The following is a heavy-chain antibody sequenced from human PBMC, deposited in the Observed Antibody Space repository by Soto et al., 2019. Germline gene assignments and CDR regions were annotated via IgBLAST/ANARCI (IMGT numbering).Heavy chain of an antibody. CDR2: IYYSGST. V-gene: IGHV4-61*01. J-gene: IGHJ4*02. CDR3: ARLRYSSGWYEGDY. D-gene: IGHD6-19*01. Sequence: QVQLQQSGPGLVKPSETLSLTCTVSGGSVSSGSYYWSWIRQPPGKGLEWIGYIYYSGSTNYNPSIKRRVTTSVDTSKNQFSLKLSFVTAADTAVYYCARLRYSSGWYEGDYWGQGTLVTVSS. CDR1: GGSVSSGSYY.